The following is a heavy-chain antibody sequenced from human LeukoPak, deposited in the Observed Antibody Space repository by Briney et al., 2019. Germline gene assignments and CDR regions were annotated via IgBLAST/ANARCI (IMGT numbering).Heavy chain of an antibody. CDR3: ARGRDFDWSGVVGWFDP. Sequence: SVKLSCKASGGTFSSYAISWVRQAPGQGLEWMGGIIPIFGTANYAQKFQGRVTITADKSTSTAYMELSSLRSEDTAVYYCARGRDFDWSGVVGWFDPWGQGTLVTVSS. D-gene: IGHD3-9*01. V-gene: IGHV1-69*06. J-gene: IGHJ5*02. CDR1: GGTFSSYA. CDR2: IIPIFGTA.